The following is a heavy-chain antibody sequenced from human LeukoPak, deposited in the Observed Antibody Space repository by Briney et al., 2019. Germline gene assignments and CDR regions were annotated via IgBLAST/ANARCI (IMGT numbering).Heavy chain of an antibody. CDR2: ISAYNGNT. Sequence: GASVKVSCKASGYTFSSYGISWVRQAPGQGLEWMGWISAYNGNTNYAQNLQGRVTMTTDTSTSTAYMELRSLRSDDTAVYYCARGALTKVWGRKKATDVWGKGTTVTVSS. V-gene: IGHV1-18*01. CDR3: ARGALTKVWGRKKATDV. J-gene: IGHJ6*04. D-gene: IGHD3-16*01. CDR1: GYTFSSYG.